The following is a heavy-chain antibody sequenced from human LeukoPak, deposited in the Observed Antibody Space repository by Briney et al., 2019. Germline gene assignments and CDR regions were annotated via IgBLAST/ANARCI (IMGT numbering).Heavy chain of an antibody. J-gene: IGHJ6*03. Sequence: GGSLRLSCAASGFTFSSYWMSWVRQAPGKGLEWVANIKQDGSEKYYVDSVKGRFTIPRDNAKNSLYLQMNSLRAEDTAVYYCARRKFSGSYSSYYYYYYMDVWGKGTTVTVSS. V-gene: IGHV3-7*01. D-gene: IGHD1-26*01. CDR2: IKQDGSEK. CDR3: ARRKFSGSYSSYYYYYYMDV. CDR1: GFTFSSYW.